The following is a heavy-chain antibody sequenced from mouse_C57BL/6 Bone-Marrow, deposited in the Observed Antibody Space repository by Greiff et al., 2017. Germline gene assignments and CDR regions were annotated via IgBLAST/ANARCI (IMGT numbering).Heavy chain of an antibody. V-gene: IGHV1-9*01. D-gene: IGHD1-1*01. J-gene: IGHJ4*01. CDR3: ASFLITTVVATDYAMDY. Sequence: VQLQQSGAELMKPGASVKLSCKATGYTFTGYWIEWVKQRPGHGLEWIGEILPGSGSTNYNEKFKGKATFTADTYSNTAYMQLSSLTTEDSAIYYCASFLITTVVATDYAMDYWGQGTSVTVSS. CDR2: ILPGSGST. CDR1: GYTFTGYW.